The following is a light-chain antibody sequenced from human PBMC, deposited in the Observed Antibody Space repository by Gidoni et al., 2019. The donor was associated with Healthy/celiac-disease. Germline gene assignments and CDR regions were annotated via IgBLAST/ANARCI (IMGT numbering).Light chain of an antibody. J-gene: IGLJ1*01. CDR1: SSDVGGYNY. CDR3: SSYTSSSTLPYV. V-gene: IGLV2-14*01. Sequence: SALTQPASVSGAPGPSIPISCTGTSSDVGGYNYVSWYQPHPGKAPKLMIYEVSNRPSGVSNRFSGSKSGNTASLTISGLQAEDEADYYCSSYTSSSTLPYVFGTGTKVTVL. CDR2: EVS.